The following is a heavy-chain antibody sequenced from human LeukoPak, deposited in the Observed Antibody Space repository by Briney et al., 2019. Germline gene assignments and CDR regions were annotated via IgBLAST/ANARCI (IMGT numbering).Heavy chain of an antibody. CDR1: GFTFSSYA. V-gene: IGHV3-23*01. CDR3: ARSGDGYLDAFDI. J-gene: IGHJ3*02. CDR2: ISGSGGST. D-gene: IGHD5-24*01. Sequence: GGSLRLSCAASGFTFSSYAMSWVRQAPGKGLEWVSAISGSGGSTYYADSVKGRFTISRDNSKNTLYLQMNSLRAEDTAVYYCARSGDGYLDAFDIWGQGTMVTVSS.